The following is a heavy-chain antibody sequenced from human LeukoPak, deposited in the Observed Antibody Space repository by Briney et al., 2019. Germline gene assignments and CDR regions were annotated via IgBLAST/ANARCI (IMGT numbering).Heavy chain of an antibody. J-gene: IGHJ4*02. Sequence: SGGSLRLSCAASGFPLSSYGMHWVRQAPGKGLEWVAFIRYDGSNKYYADSVKGRFPISRDNSKNTLYLQMNSLRAEDTAVYYCANLDIVVVPAATDNYWGQGTLVTVSS. CDR1: GFPLSSYG. CDR3: ANLDIVVVPAATDNY. CDR2: IRYDGSNK. D-gene: IGHD2-2*03. V-gene: IGHV3-30*02.